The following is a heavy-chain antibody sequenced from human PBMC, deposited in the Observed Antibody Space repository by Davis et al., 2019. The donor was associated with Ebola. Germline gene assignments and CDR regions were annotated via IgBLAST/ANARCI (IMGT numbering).Heavy chain of an antibody. Sequence: MPSETLSPTCTVSGDSITTSSYYWGWLRQPPGKGLEWIGSIFYSGSTLYNPSLKSRVTMSVDTSKNQFSLKLKSVTAADTAVYYCARLRGSLYLHYGGQGTLVSVSA. J-gene: IGHJ4*02. D-gene: IGHD1-1*01. V-gene: IGHV4-39*01. CDR2: IFYSGST. CDR1: GDSITTSSYY. CDR3: ARLRGSLYLHY.